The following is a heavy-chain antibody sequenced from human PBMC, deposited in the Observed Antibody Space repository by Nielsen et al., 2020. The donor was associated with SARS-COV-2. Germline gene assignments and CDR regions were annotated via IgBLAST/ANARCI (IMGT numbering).Heavy chain of an antibody. CDR3: ARLTTYYYDSSGLRDDWYSDL. CDR2: IYYSGST. CDR1: GGSISSGDYY. Sequence: SETLSLTCTVSGGSISSGDYYWSWIRQPPGKGLEWIGYIYYSGSTYYNPSLKSRVTISVDTSKNQFSLKLSSVTAADTAVYYCARLTTYYYDSSGLRDDWYSDLWGRGTLVTVSS. D-gene: IGHD3-22*01. J-gene: IGHJ2*01. V-gene: IGHV4-30-4*01.